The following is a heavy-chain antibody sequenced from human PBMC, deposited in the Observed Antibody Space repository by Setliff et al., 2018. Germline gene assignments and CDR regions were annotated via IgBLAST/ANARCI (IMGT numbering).Heavy chain of an antibody. CDR3: ASSSGGNYEAYFDY. Sequence: GGSLRLSCAASGFTFSSYSMSWVRQAPGKGLEWVSSISSSSSYIYYADSVKGRFTISRDNSQNTLYLQMNSLSPADTALYYCASSSGGNYEAYFDYWGQGTLVTVSS. CDR2: ISSSSSYI. CDR1: GFTFSSYS. J-gene: IGHJ4*02. D-gene: IGHD2-15*01. V-gene: IGHV3-21*01.